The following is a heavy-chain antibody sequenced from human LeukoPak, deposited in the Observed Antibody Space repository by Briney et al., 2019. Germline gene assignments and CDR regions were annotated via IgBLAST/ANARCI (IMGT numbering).Heavy chain of an antibody. V-gene: IGHV3-74*01. J-gene: IGHJ6*04. CDR3: ARDQMAYCSSTSCYDDGMDV. CDR2: INSDGSST. D-gene: IGHD2-2*01. Sequence: GGSLRVSCAASGFTFSSYWMHCVRQAPGKGLVRVSSINSDGSSTSYADSVKGRFTISRDNAKNTLYLQMNSLRAEDTAVYYCARDQMAYCSSTSCYDDGMDVRGKGTTVTVSS. CDR1: GFTFSSYW.